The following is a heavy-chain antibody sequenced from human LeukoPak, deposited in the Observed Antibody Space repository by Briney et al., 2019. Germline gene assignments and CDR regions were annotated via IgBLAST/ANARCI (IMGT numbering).Heavy chain of an antibody. CDR1: GITLSNYG. J-gene: IGHJ4*02. D-gene: IGHD3-22*01. Sequence: GSLRLSCAVSGITLSNYGMSWVRQAPGKGLEWVAGISDSGGRTNYADSVKGRFTISRDNPKNTLYLQMNSLRAEDTAVYFCAKRGVVIRVILVGFHKEAYYFDSWGQGTPVIVSP. CDR3: AKRGVVIRVILVGFHKEAYYFDS. CDR2: ISDSGGRT. V-gene: IGHV3-23*01.